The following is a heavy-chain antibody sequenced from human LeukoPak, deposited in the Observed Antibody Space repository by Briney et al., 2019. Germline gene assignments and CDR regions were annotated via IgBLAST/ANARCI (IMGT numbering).Heavy chain of an antibody. D-gene: IGHD4-23*01. CDR2: IYYSGST. CDR3: ARADRTTVAYYGMDV. J-gene: IGHJ6*02. V-gene: IGHV4-59*12. Sequence: SETLSLTCTVSGGSISSYYWSWIRQPPGKGLEWIGYIYYSGSTDYNPSLKSRVTISVDTSKNQFSLKLSSVTAADTAVYYCARADRTTVAYYGMDVWGQGTTVTVSS. CDR1: GGSISSYY.